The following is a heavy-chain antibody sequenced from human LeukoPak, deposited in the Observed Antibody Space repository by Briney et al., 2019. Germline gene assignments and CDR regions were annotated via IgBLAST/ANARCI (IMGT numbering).Heavy chain of an antibody. CDR1: GFTVSTNY. J-gene: IGHJ4*02. Sequence: HGRSLRLSCAASGFTVSTNYMSWVRQAPGKGLEWVSLIYRGGRTYYADSVKGRFTISRDNSTNTLYLQMNSLRAEDTAVYYCARGDDYGDSWGQGTLVTVSS. CDR3: ARGDDYGDS. D-gene: IGHD3-16*01. CDR2: IYRGGRT. V-gene: IGHV3-53*01.